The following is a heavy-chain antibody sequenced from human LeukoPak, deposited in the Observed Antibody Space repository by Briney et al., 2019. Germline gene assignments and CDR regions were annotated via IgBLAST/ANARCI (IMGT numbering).Heavy chain of an antibody. D-gene: IGHD3-9*01. CDR3: TRVSGGYDMSDY. J-gene: IGHJ4*02. CDR2: IRKDGSLQ. Sequence: GGALRVSCAASGFTLSRFWMSSVCQAPGEGLGWVANIRKDGSLQYYVDSVEGRFTISRDNAKNSLYLQMNTLRADDTAVYYCTRVSGGYDMSDYWGQGTLVTVSS. CDR1: GFTLSRFW. V-gene: IGHV3-7*03.